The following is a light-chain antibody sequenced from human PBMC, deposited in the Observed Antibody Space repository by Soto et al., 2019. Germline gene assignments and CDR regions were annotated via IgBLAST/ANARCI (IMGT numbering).Light chain of an antibody. CDR3: QQSYNTPWT. Sequence: DIQMTQSPSSLSASVGDRVTITCRASQSISTYLNWYHQKPGKAPKLLIYSASSLQSGVPSRFSSSGSGTDFTLTISSLQPEDFATYYCQQSYNTPWTFGQGTNVEIK. J-gene: IGKJ1*01. V-gene: IGKV1-39*01. CDR1: QSISTY. CDR2: SAS.